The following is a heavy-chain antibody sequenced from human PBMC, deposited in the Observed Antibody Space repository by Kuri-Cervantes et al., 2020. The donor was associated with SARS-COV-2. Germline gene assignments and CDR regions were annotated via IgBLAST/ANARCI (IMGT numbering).Heavy chain of an antibody. J-gene: IGHJ6*03. CDR2: ISSSSSYI. D-gene: IGHD2-15*01. Sequence: GGSLRLSCAASGFTFSSYSMNWVRQAPGKGLEWVSSISSSSSYIYYADSVKGRFTISRDNAKNSLYLQMNSLRAEDTAVYYCARLVVAATHYYMDVWGKGTRVTVSS. V-gene: IGHV3-21*01. CDR3: ARLVVAATHYYMDV. CDR1: GFTFSSYS.